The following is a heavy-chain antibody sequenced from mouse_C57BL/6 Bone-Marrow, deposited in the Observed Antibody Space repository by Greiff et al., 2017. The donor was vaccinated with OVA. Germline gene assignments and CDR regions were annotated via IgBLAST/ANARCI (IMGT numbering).Heavy chain of an antibody. V-gene: IGHV1-50*01. Sequence: QVQLQQPGAELVKPGASVKLSCKASGYTFTSYWMQWVKQRPGQGLEWIGEIDPSDSYTNYNQKFKGKATLTVDTSSSTAYMQLSSLTSEDSAVYYCASGGTAQARAWFAYWGQGTLVTVSA. CDR3: ASGGTAQARAWFAY. J-gene: IGHJ3*01. CDR2: IDPSDSYT. D-gene: IGHD3-2*02. CDR1: GYTFTSYW.